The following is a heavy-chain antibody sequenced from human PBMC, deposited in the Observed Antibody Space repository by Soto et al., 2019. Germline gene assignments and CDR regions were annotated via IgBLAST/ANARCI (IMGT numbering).Heavy chain of an antibody. J-gene: IGHJ6*02. V-gene: IGHV4-39*01. D-gene: IGHD6-19*01. CDR1: GGSISSSSYY. CDR3: ARRCVAVAGAEIETYYYYGMDV. Sequence: NPSETLSLTCTVSGGSISSSSYYWGWIRQPPGKGLEWIGSIYYSGSTYYDPSLKSRVTISVDTSKNQFSLKLSSVTAADTAVYYCARRCVAVAGAEIETYYYYGMDVWGQGTTVTVSS. CDR2: IYYSGST.